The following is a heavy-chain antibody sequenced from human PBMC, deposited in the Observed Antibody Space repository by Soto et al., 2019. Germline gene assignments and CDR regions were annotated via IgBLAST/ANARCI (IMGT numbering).Heavy chain of an antibody. CDR3: ARPMYYYDSSGPPAY. CDR2: ISSRNKTK. D-gene: IGHD3-22*01. J-gene: IGHJ4*02. Sequence: GGSLKLSCAAPGFTFSTYSINWVRQAPGEGLEWVSYISSRNKTKFYTDNVKGRFTVSRDNAKKTLYLQMNSLRAEDTAVYYCARPMYYYDSSGPPAYWGQGTLVTVSS. CDR1: GFTFSTYS. V-gene: IGHV3-48*01.